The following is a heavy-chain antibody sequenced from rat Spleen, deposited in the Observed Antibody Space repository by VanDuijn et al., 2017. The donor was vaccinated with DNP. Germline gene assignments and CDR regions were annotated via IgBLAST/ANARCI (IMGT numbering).Heavy chain of an antibody. Sequence: EVQLVESGGGLVQPGRSLKLSCAASGFNFNDYWMGWVRQAPGKGLEWIGEINKDSRTIKYTPSLKDKFTISRDNAQNTLYLQMSKLGSEDTAIYYCVRERKGIDYWGQGVMVTVSS. J-gene: IGHJ2*01. CDR2: INKDSRTI. V-gene: IGHV4-2*01. CDR3: VRERKGIDY. CDR1: GFNFNDYW. D-gene: IGHD1-11*01.